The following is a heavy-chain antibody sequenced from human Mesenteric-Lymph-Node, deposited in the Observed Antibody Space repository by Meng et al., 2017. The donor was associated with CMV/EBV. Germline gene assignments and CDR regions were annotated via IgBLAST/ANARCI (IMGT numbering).Heavy chain of an antibody. Sequence: SETLSLTCTVSGDSISAYFWSWIRQPPGKGLEWIGYVFHTGSTNYNSSLKSRVSMSVDTSKNQLSLTLTSVTAADTAVYYCARISRRASWYPGAYDLWGQGTMVTVSS. J-gene: IGHJ3*01. D-gene: IGHD6-13*01. CDR2: VFHTGST. CDR3: ARISRRASWYPGAYDL. V-gene: IGHV4-59*01. CDR1: GDSISAYF.